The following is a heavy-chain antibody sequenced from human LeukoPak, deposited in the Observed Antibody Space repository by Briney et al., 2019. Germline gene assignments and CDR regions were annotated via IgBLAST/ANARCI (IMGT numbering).Heavy chain of an antibody. J-gene: IGHJ4*02. CDR1: GITFSNYA. CDR3: GPRKDSRSNAYDY. Sequence: PGESLRLSCTASGITFSNYAMSWVRQAPGKGLEWVSAISDGGRTTYYADSVKGRFTISRDNSENTLYLQMNRLRAEDTAVYYCGPRKDSRSNAYDYWGQGTLVTVS. D-gene: IGHD1-14*01. CDR2: ISDGGRTT. V-gene: IGHV3-23*01.